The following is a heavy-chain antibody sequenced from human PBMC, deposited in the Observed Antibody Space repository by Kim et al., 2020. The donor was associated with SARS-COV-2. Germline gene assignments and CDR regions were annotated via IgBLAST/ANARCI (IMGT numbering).Heavy chain of an antibody. J-gene: IGHJ4*02. CDR2: IYYSGST. CDR1: GGSVSSGSYY. Sequence: SETLSLTCTVSGGSVSSGSYYWSWIRQPPGKGLEWIGYIYYSGSTNYNPSLKSRVTISVDTSKNQFSLKLSSVTAADTAVYYFARWGVGGIDYWGQGTLV. V-gene: IGHV4-61*01. CDR3: ARWGVGGIDY. D-gene: IGHD3-16*01.